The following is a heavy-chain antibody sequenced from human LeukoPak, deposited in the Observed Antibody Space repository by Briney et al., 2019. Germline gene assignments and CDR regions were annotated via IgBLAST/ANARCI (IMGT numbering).Heavy chain of an antibody. CDR2: ISGSGGST. Sequence: GGSLRLSCAASGFPFSTYVMHWVRQAPGKGLEWVSGISGSGGSTYYADSVKGRFTISRDNSKNTLYLQMNSLRAEDTAVYYCAKGYSSAWFDYWGQGTLVTVSS. CDR3: AKGYSSAWFDY. D-gene: IGHD6-19*01. CDR1: GFPFSTYV. J-gene: IGHJ4*02. V-gene: IGHV3-23*01.